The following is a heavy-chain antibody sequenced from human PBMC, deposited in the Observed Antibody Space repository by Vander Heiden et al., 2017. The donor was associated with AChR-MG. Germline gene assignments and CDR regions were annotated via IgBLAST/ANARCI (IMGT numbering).Heavy chain of an antibody. J-gene: IGHJ6*03. CDR1: GGTFSSYA. D-gene: IGHD4-17*01. CDR2: IIPIFGTA. CDR3: ARGSQDYDDKTYYYYMDV. Sequence: QVQLVQSGAEVKKPASSVKVSCKASGGTFSSYAISWVRQAPGQGLEWMGGIIPIFGTANYAKKFQGRVTITADKSTSTAYRELSSLRSEETAVYYCARGSQDYDDKTYYYYMDVWGKGTTVTVSS. V-gene: IGHV1-69*06.